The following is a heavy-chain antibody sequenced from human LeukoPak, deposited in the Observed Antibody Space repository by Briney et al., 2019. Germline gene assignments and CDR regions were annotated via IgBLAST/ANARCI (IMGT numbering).Heavy chain of an antibody. CDR1: GYTFTGYY. D-gene: IGHD5-24*01. J-gene: IGHJ4*02. CDR3: VRSGDGYKYNY. Sequence: GASVKVSCKASGYTFTGYYLHWVRQAPGQGLEWMGWINPNTGGTKYSQKFQASVTMTRDTSISTAYLELNRLRYDDTAVYYCVRSGDGYKYNYWGQGTLVTVSS. V-gene: IGHV1-2*02. CDR2: INPNTGGT.